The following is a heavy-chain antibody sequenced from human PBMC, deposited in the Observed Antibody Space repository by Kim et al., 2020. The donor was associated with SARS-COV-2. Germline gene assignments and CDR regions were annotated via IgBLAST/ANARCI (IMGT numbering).Heavy chain of an antibody. CDR2: NT. J-gene: IGHJ3*01. V-gene: IGHV1-3*01. Sequence: NTRYSQKFQGRLTITRDTYASTAYMELNSLRSEDTAVYYCAREGHEGGYLTWGQGTMVTVSS. D-gene: IGHD3-22*01. CDR3: AREGHEGGYLT.